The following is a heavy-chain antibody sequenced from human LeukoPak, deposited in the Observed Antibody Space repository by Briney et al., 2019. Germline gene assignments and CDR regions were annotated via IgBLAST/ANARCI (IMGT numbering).Heavy chain of an antibody. CDR3: LQSQDYYYGMDV. D-gene: IGHD4-11*01. CDR2: IIPIFGTA. V-gene: IGHV1-69*13. CDR1: GYTFITYY. J-gene: IGHJ6*02. Sequence: GASVKVSCKASGYTFITYYMHWVRQAPGQGLEWMGGIIPIFGTANYAQKFQGRVTITADESTSTAYMELSSLRSEDTAVYYCLQSQDYYYGMDVWGQGTTVTVSS.